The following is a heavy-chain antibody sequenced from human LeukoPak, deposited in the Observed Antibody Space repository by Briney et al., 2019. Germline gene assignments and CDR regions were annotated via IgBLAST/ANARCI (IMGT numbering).Heavy chain of an antibody. J-gene: IGHJ4*02. CDR2: IYTSGST. Sequence: SETLSLTCTVSGGSISSGSYYWRWIRQPAGKGLEWIGRIYTSGSTNYNPSLKSRVTISVDTSKNQFSLKLSSETAADTAVYYCAGTHGGSVPFDYWGQGTLVTVSS. D-gene: IGHD1-26*01. CDR3: AGTHGGSVPFDY. CDR1: GGSISSGSYY. V-gene: IGHV4-61*02.